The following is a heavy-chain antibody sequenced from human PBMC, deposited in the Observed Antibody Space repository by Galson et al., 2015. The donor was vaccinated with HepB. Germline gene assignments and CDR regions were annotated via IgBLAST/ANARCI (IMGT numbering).Heavy chain of an antibody. CDR3: AKGRYGYLPFDS. CDR1: GFAFNHYG. V-gene: IGHV3-30*18. D-gene: IGHD5-18*01. J-gene: IGHJ4*02. Sequence: SLRLSCAASGFAFNHYGIHWVRQAPGKGLEWVALISDDGDNQLYADSVRGRFAVSRDNSNNTLYLQLNRLRPEDRAVYYCAKGRYGYLPFDSWGQGTLVTVSS. CDR2: ISDDGDNQ.